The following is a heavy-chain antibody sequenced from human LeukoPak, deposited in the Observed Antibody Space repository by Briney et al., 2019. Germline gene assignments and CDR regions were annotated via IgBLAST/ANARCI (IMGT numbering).Heavy chain of an antibody. CDR2: INGDCNYI. CDR1: GFTFSSYD. D-gene: IGHD3-10*01. V-gene: IGHV3-23*01. CDR3: FFGFGDNGS. Sequence: GGSLRLSCAASGFTFSSYDMSWVRQAPGKGLEWVSAINGDCNYIYYADSGKGTFTISRDKSKNTLYLQMTSLRAEETAVYYCFFGFGDNGSWGQGTLVTVSS. J-gene: IGHJ5*02.